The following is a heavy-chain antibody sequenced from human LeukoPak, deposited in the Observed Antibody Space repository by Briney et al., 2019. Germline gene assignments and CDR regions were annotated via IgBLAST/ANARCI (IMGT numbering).Heavy chain of an antibody. V-gene: IGHV4-61*02. CDR1: GGSISSGSYY. D-gene: IGHD2-21*02. CDR3: ARAAIMQKDAFDI. CDR2: IYTSGSA. J-gene: IGHJ3*02. Sequence: SETLSLTCTVSGGSISSGSYYWSWIRQPAGKGLEWIGRIYTSGSANYNPSLKSRVTISADTSKNQFSLKLSSVTAADTAVYYCARAAIMQKDAFDIWGQGTMVTVSS.